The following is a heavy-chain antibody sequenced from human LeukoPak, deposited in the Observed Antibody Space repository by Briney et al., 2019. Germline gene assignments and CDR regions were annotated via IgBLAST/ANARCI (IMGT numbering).Heavy chain of an antibody. CDR2: LKNDGSKK. Sequence: GGSLRFSCAASGFTFSDYWMSWVGQAPGKGLGGLANLKNDGSKKYYMYSVKGRFTISRDNAQNSLYLQMISLRAEDTAVYYCARGGVHCSGRSCLKAYWGQGTQVTVSS. CDR1: GFTFSDYW. D-gene: IGHD2-15*01. CDR3: ARGGVHCSGRSCLKAY. V-gene: IGHV3-7*03. J-gene: IGHJ4*02.